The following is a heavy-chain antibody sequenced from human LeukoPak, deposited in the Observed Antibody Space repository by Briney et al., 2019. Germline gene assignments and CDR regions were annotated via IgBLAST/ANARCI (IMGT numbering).Heavy chain of an antibody. CDR2: ISSSSSTI. D-gene: IGHD3-3*02. V-gene: IGHV3-48*01. J-gene: IGHJ4*02. Sequence: GGSLRLSCAASGFTFSSYSMNWVRQAPGKGLEWVSYISSSSSTIYYADSVKGRFTISRGNAKNSLYLQMNSLRAEDTAVYYCARDSLALKSPTSYFDYWGQGTLVTVSS. CDR3: ARDSLALKSPTSYFDY. CDR1: GFTFSSYS.